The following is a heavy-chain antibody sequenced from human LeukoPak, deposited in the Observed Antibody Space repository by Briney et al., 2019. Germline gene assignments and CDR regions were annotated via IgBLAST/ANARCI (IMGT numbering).Heavy chain of an antibody. CDR2: INPSGGST. J-gene: IGHJ4*02. CDR1: GYTFTGYC. D-gene: IGHD4-11*01. Sequence: ASVKVSCKASGYTFTGYCIHWVRQAPGQGLEWMGIINPSGGSTNFAQKFQGRVTMTTDTSTITVYMELSSLRSEDTAVYYCARWTTTYLDYWGQGTLVTVSS. CDR3: ARWTTTYLDY. V-gene: IGHV1-46*01.